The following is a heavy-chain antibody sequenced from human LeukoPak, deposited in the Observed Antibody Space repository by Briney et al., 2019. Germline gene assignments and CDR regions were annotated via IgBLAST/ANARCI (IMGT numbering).Heavy chain of an antibody. CDR1: GGTFSSYA. CDR3: ARAGPSYYYYYGMDV. V-gene: IGHV1-69*13. J-gene: IGHJ6*02. CDR2: IIPIFGTA. Sequence: GASVTVSCTASGGTFSSYAISWVRQAPGQGLEWMGGIIPIFGTANYAQKFQGRVTITADESTSTAYMELSSLRSEDTAVYYCARAGPSYYYYYGMDVWGQGTTVTVPS.